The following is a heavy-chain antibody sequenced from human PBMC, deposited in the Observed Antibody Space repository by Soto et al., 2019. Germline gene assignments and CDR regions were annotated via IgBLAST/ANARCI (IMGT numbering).Heavy chain of an antibody. D-gene: IGHD3-10*01. Sequence: PSQTLSLTCVISGDSVSSNSAGWNWIRQSPSRGLEWLGRTYYKSKWNNDYALSVKSRININPDTSKNQFSLHLYSVTPEDTAVYYCTGITWFRGMDVWGQGTPVTVSS. J-gene: IGHJ6*02. CDR1: GDSVSSNSAG. CDR2: TYYKSKWNN. CDR3: TGITWFRGMDV. V-gene: IGHV6-1*01.